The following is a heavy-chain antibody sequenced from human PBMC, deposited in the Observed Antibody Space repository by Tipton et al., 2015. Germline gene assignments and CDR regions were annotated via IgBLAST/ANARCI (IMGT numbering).Heavy chain of an antibody. CDR3: ACQDYDILTRDYQTVDY. CDR2: ISHSGNT. Sequence: TLSLTCAVSAYSISSDYYWGWIRQPPGKGLEWIGSISHSGNTYYNPSLKSRVTMSRDTSKNQFSLKLTSVTAADTAVYYCACQDYDILTRDYQTVDYWGQGTPVTVSS. J-gene: IGHJ4*02. D-gene: IGHD3-9*01. V-gene: IGHV4-38-2*01. CDR1: AYSISSDYY.